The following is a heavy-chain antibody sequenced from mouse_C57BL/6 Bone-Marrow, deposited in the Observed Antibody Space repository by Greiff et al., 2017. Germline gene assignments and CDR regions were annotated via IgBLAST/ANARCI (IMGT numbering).Heavy chain of an antibody. D-gene: IGHD1-1*01. CDR2: IRNKANNHAT. J-gene: IGHJ1*03. CDR1: GFTFSDAW. CDR3: TSFITTVVAHWYFDV. V-gene: IGHV6-6*01. Sequence: EVKVEESGGGLVQPGGSMKLSCAASGFTFSDAWMDWVRQSPEKGLEWVAEIRNKANNHATYYAESVKGRFTISRDDSKSSVYLQMNSLRAEDTGIYYCTSFITTVVAHWYFDVWGTGTTVTVSS.